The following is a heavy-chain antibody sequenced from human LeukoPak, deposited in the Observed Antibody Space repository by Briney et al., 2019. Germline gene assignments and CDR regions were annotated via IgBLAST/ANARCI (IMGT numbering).Heavy chain of an antibody. CDR3: AREALLIEQWLPQGVSNNWFDP. V-gene: IGHV4-34*01. CDR2: VNESGGT. D-gene: IGHD6-19*01. CDR1: IDSFSNYH. Sequence: SETLSLTCAVYIDSFSNYHWNWIRQTPAKGMEWIGEVNESGGTNISPSLRSRVILSVDTSKNQFSLKLISVTVADTAIYYCAREALLIEQWLPQGVSNNWFDPWGQGTLVTVSS. J-gene: IGHJ5*02.